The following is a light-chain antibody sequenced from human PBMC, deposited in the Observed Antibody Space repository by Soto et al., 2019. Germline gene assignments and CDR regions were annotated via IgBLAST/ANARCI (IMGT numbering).Light chain of an antibody. V-gene: IGLV2-8*01. CDR2: EVT. Sequence: QSVLTQPPSASGSPGQSVTISCTGTSGDVGGYNFVSWYQQHPGKAPRLMIYEVTKRPSGVPDRFFGSKSGNTASLTVSGLQAEDEADYFCSSHAASNADVFGTGTKLTVL. J-gene: IGLJ1*01. CDR3: SSHAASNADV. CDR1: SGDVGGYNF.